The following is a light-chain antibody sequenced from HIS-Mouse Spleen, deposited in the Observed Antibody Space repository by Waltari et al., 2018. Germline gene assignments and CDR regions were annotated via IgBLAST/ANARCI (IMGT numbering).Light chain of an antibody. V-gene: IGLV2-14*03. CDR1: SRDVGGYNY. J-gene: IGLJ2*01. Sequence: QSALTQPASVSGSPGQSITISCPGTSRDVGGYNYVSGYQQHPGKAPKLMIYDVSNRPSGVSNRFSGSKSGNTASLTISGLQAEDEADYYCSSYTSSSTLVFGGGTKLTVL. CDR3: SSYTSSSTLV. CDR2: DVS.